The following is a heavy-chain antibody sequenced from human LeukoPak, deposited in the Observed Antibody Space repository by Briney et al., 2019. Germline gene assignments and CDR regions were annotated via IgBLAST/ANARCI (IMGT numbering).Heavy chain of an antibody. D-gene: IGHD3-22*01. CDR2: ISYDGSNK. CDR3: AKDVGPYDRSTD. V-gene: IGHV3-30*18. CDR1: GFTFSSYG. Sequence: GGSLRLSCAASGFTFSSYGMHWVRQAPGKGLEWVAVISYDGSNKYYADSVKGRFTISRDNSKNTLYLQMNSLRAEDTAVYYCAKDVGPYDRSTDWGQGTLVTVSS. J-gene: IGHJ4*02.